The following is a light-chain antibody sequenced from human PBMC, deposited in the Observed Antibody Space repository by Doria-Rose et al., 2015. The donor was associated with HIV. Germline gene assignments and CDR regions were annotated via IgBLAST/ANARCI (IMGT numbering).Light chain of an antibody. J-gene: IGKJ1*01. V-gene: IGKV1-39*01. CDR3: QQTYSSPPWT. CDR1: QTVSTY. CDR2: AAS. Sequence: DIQLTKSPSSLAASIGYRVTITCRASQTVSTYLNWFQQEPGKAPKLLIYAASRLQSGVPSRFSGSGSGTDFTLTISGLQPGDFATYYCQQTYSSPPWTFGQGTKVEMK.